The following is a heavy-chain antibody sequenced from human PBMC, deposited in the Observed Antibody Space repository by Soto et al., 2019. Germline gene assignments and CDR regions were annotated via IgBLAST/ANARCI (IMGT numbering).Heavy chain of an antibody. CDR1: GGTFSSYA. CDR3: ARDLRFLEWLLSRMSYYYYGMDV. J-gene: IGHJ6*02. CDR2: IIPIFGTA. D-gene: IGHD3-3*01. Sequence: GASVKVSCTASGGTFSSYAISWVRQAPGQGLEWMGGIIPIFGTANYADSVKGRFTISRDNSKNTLYLQMNSLRAEDTAVYYCARDLRFLEWLLSRMSYYYYGMDVWGQGTTVTVSS. V-gene: IGHV1-69*05.